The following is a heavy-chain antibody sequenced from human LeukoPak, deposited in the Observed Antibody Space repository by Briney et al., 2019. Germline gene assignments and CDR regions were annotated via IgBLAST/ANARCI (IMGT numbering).Heavy chain of an antibody. D-gene: IGHD2-15*01. CDR3: ARTARDRSDYYCSGGSCCSWDYWYFDL. V-gene: IGHV4-30-4*01. Sequence: TTSETLSLTCTVSGGSISSGDYYWSWIRQPPGKGLEWIGYIYYSGSTYYNPSLKSRVTISVDTSKNQFSLKLSSVTAADTAVYYCARTARDRSDYYCSGGSCCSWDYWYFDLWGRGTLVTVSS. J-gene: IGHJ2*01. CDR2: IYYSGST. CDR1: GGSISSGDYY.